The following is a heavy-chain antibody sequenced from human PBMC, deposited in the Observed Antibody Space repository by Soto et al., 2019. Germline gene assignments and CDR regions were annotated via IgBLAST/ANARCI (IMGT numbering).Heavy chain of an antibody. Sequence: VQLVESGGGLVQPGGSLRLSCAASGFTFGSYAMTWVRQAPGKGLEWVSGISGGGSGRYSSDSVEARFTISRDNPKNRLYLQLNTLRAEDTAVYFCARVRFPSAPRRPLDYYFMDVWGNGTTITVSS. J-gene: IGHJ6*03. V-gene: IGHV3-23*04. CDR1: GFTFGSYA. D-gene: IGHD6-6*01. CDR3: ARVRFPSAPRRPLDYYFMDV. CDR2: ISGGGSGR.